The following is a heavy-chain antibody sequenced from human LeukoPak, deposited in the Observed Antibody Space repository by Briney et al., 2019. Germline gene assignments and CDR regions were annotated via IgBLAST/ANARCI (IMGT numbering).Heavy chain of an antibody. CDR2: INPSGGST. Sequence: GASVKVSCKASGYTFISYYMHWVRQAPGQGHEWMGIINPSGGSTSYAQKFQGRVTMTRDMSTSIVYMELSSLRSEDTAVYYCARDPLYCTNGVCYSYYFDYWGQGTLVTVSS. J-gene: IGHJ4*02. CDR1: GYTFISYY. D-gene: IGHD2-8*01. V-gene: IGHV1-46*01. CDR3: ARDPLYCTNGVCYSYYFDY.